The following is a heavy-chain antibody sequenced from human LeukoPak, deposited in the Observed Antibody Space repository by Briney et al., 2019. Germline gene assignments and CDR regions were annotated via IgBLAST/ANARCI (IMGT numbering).Heavy chain of an antibody. CDR3: ANGLLAVAGTGGVEGVS. CDR2: IRYDGTNK. J-gene: IGHJ5*02. V-gene: IGHV3-30*02. Sequence: PGGSLRLSCAASGFILSSYGMHWVRQAPGKGLEWVAFIRYDGTNKYYVDSVKGRFTISRDNAKNTLYLQMNSLRAEDTAVYYCANGLLAVAGTGGVEGVSWGQGTLVTVSS. CDR1: GFILSSYG. D-gene: IGHD6-19*01.